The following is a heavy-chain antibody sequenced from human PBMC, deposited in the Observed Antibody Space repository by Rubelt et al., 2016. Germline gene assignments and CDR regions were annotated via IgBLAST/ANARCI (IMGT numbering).Heavy chain of an antibody. Sequence: ESGPPLVKPTQTLTLTCTFSGFSLSTSGVGVGWIRQPPGKALEWIGSVYYSGSTYYNPSLKSRVTISVDTSKNQFSLRLRPVPAADPAVYYCARGGLRVGRAQHFWSQGTLVTVSS. CDR2: VYYSGST. D-gene: IGHD2/OR15-2a*01. J-gene: IGHJ4*02. CDR1: GFSLSTSGVG. CDR3: ARGGLRVGRAQHF. V-gene: IGHV4-39*07.